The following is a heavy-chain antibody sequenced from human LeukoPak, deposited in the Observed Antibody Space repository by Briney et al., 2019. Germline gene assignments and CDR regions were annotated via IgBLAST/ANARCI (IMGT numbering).Heavy chain of an antibody. V-gene: IGHV1-18*01. D-gene: IGHD5-18*01. J-gene: IGHJ4*02. CDR1: GYTFTSYD. Sequence: ASVKVSCKASGYTFTSYDINWVRQAPGQGPEWMGWVAAYNGNTKYAQKIQGRVTMTTDRSTSTAYMELRSLRSDDTALYYCARDYDGYIYAYGYWGQGTLVTVSA. CDR2: VAAYNGNT. CDR3: ARDYDGYIYAYGY.